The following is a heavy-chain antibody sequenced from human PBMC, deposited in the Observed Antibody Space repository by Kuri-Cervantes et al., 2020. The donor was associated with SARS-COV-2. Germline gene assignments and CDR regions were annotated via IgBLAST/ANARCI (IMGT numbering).Heavy chain of an antibody. D-gene: IGHD6-6*01. CDR3: AKIAARRDYYYYYMDV. Sequence: SLKISCAASGFTFDDYAMHWVRQAPGKGLEWVSGISWNSGSIGYADSVKGRFTISRDNAKNSLYLQMNSLRAEDTAVYYCAKIAARRDYYYYYMDVWGKGTTVTVSS. J-gene: IGHJ6*03. CDR2: ISWNSGSI. V-gene: IGHV3-9*01. CDR1: GFTFDDYA.